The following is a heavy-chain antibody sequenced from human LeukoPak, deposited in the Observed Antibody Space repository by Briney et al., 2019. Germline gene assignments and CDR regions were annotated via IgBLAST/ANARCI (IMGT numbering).Heavy chain of an antibody. CDR3: AGIEYSSSSFYYGMDV. Sequence: GASVKVSCKASGGTFSSYAISWVRQAPGQGLEWMGWISAYNGNTNYAQKLQGRVTMTTDTSTSTAYMELRSLRSDDTAVYYCAGIEYSSSSFYYGMDVWGQGTTVTVSS. CDR2: ISAYNGNT. V-gene: IGHV1-18*01. J-gene: IGHJ6*02. D-gene: IGHD6-6*01. CDR1: GGTFSSYA.